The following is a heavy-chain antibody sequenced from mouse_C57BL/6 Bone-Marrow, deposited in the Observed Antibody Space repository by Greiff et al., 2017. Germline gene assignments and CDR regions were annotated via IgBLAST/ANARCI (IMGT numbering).Heavy chain of an antibody. CDR1: GISITTGNYR. V-gene: IGHV3-5*01. CDR3: ARYGNQGYFDY. D-gene: IGHD2-1*01. J-gene: IGHJ2*01. Sequence: EVQLQQSGPGLVKPSQTVFLTCTVTGISITTGNYRWSWIRQFPGNKLEWIGYIYYSGTITYNPSLTSRTTITRDTPKNQFFLEMNSLTAEDTATYYCARYGNQGYFDYWGQGTTLTVSS. CDR2: IYYSGTI.